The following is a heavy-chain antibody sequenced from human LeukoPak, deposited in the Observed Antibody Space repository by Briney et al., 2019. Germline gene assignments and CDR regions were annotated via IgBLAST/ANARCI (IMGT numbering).Heavy chain of an antibody. Sequence: PSETLSLTCAVYGGSFSGYYWSWIRQPPGKGLEWIGEINHSGSTNYNPSLKSRVTISVDTSKNQFSLKLSSVTAADTAVYYCANYGYSSSWFDLGFDYWGQGTLVTVSS. CDR1: GGSFSGYY. J-gene: IGHJ4*02. D-gene: IGHD6-13*01. CDR3: ANYGYSSSWFDLGFDY. CDR2: INHSGST. V-gene: IGHV4-34*01.